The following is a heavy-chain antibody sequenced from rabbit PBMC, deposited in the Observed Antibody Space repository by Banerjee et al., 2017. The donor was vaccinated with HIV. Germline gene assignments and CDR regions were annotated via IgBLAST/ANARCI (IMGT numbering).Heavy chain of an antibody. V-gene: IGHV1S40*01. CDR3: ARDLAGVIGWNFGL. D-gene: IGHD4-1*01. Sequence: QSLEVSGGDLVKPGASLTLTCTASGFSFSSSYYMCWVRQAPGKGLEWIACIYAGSSGTTYYASWAKGRFTISKTSSTTVTLQMTSLTAADTATYFCARDLAGVIGWNFGLWGPGTLVTVS. J-gene: IGHJ4*01. CDR1: GFSFSSSYY. CDR2: IYAGSSGTT.